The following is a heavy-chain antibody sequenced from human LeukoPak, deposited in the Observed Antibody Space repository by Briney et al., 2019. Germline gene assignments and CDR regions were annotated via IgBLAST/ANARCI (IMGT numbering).Heavy chain of an antibody. CDR1: GFTFSSYS. CDR3: ARDIVGATRGDV. V-gene: IGHV3-21*01. J-gene: IGHJ6*04. CDR2: ISSSSSYI. Sequence: GGSLKLSCAASGFTFSSYSMNWVRQAPGKGLEWVSSISSSSSYIYYADSVKGRFTISRDNAKNSLYLQMNSLRAEDTAVYYCARDIVGATRGDVWGKGTTVTVSS. D-gene: IGHD1-26*01.